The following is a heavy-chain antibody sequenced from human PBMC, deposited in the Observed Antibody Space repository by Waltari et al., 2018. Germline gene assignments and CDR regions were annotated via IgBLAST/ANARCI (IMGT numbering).Heavy chain of an antibody. CDR2: INTNTGKP. CDR3: ARLRASLTGFGPYGMDV. J-gene: IGHJ6*01. V-gene: IGHV7-4-1*02. CDR1: EYTFTDYA. D-gene: IGHD3-9*01. Sequence: QVQLVQSGSEFQKPGASVTVSCKPSEYTFTDYAMNWGRQAPGQGPEWMGWINTNTGKPTYAQGFTGRFVFSLDTSVTTAYLQINTLKAEDTAVYYCARLRASLTGFGPYGMDVWGQGTTVTVSS.